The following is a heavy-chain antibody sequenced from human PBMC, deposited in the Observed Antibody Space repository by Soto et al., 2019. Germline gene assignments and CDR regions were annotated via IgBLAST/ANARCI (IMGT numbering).Heavy chain of an antibody. CDR2: IWHDGSNK. Sequence: QVQLVESGGGVVQPGRPLRLSCAASGFTFSSYGMHWVRQAPGKGLEWVAVIWHDGSNKYYADFVKGRFTISRDNSKNTLYLQMNSLRAEDTAVYYCARAQYSGSYIRMDVWGQGTTVTVSS. V-gene: IGHV3-33*01. J-gene: IGHJ6*02. CDR3: ARAQYSGSYIRMDV. D-gene: IGHD1-26*01. CDR1: GFTFSSYG.